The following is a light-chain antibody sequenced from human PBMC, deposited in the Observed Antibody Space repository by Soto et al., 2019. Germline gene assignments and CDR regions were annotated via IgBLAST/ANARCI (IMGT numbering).Light chain of an antibody. V-gene: IGKV3-15*01. Sequence: EIVMTQTPVTRSVSPGERATLSCRASQSVSSNLAWYQQKPGQAPRLLIYGASTRATGIPARFSGSGSGTEFTLTISSLQSEDFAVYYCQQYDKWPPLFAFGPGTKVDI. J-gene: IGKJ3*01. CDR2: GAS. CDR3: QQYDKWPPLFA. CDR1: QSVSSN.